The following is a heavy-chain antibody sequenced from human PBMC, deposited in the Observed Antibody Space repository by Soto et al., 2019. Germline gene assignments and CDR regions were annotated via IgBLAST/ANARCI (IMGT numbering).Heavy chain of an antibody. CDR1: GRTFSSYA. V-gene: IGHV1-69*13. D-gene: IGHD3-9*01. J-gene: IGHJ6*02. CDR2: IIPIFGTA. Sequence: SVKVSCKASGRTFSSYAISCVRQAPGQVLEWMGGIIPIFGTANYAQKFQGRVTITADESTSTAYMELSSLRSEDTAVYYCARALYYDILTGYYGPDYYYYGMDVWGQGTTVTVSS. CDR3: ARALYYDILTGYYGPDYYYYGMDV.